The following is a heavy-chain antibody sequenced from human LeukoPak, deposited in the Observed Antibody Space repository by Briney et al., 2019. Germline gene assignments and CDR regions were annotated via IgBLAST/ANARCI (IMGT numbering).Heavy chain of an antibody. CDR3: AKEAVGPYAFDI. D-gene: IGHD6-19*01. J-gene: IGHJ3*02. CDR1: GFTFRSYA. CDR2: ISGSGAST. V-gene: IGHV3-23*01. Sequence: GGSLRLSCAASGFTFRSYAMSWVRQAPGKGLEWVSGISGSGASTYYADSVKGRFTISRDNSKNTLYLQMNSLRAEDTAVYYCAKEAVGPYAFDIWGQGTMVTVSS.